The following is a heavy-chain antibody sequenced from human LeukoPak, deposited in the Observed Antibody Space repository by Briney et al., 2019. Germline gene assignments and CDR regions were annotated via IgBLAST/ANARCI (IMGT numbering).Heavy chain of an antibody. V-gene: IGHV3-11*01. CDR1: GFTFSDYY. CDR3: ARHIEAATALHY. CDR2: ITHSGSTI. J-gene: IGHJ4*02. Sequence: PGGSLRLSCAASGFTFSDYYMGWIRQAPGEGLGGISYITHSGSTIYYADSVKGRFTVSRDNAKNSLYLQMNSLRAEDTAVYYCARHIEAATALHYWGQGTLVTVSS. D-gene: IGHD6-13*01.